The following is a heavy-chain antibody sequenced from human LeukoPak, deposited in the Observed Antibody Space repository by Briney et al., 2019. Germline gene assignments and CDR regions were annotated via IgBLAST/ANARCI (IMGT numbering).Heavy chain of an antibody. CDR1: GGSFSGYY. J-gene: IGHJ4*02. V-gene: IGHV4-34*01. Sequence: PSETLSLTCAVYGGSFSGYYWSWIRQPPGKGLEWIGEINHSGSTNYNPSLKSRVTISVDTSKNQFSLKLSSVTAADTAVHYCARTAMADFDYWGQGTLVTVSS. CDR3: ARTAMADFDY. D-gene: IGHD5-18*01. CDR2: INHSGST.